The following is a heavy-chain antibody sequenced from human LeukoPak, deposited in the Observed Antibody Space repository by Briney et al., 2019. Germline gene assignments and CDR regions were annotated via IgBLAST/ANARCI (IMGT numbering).Heavy chain of an antibody. V-gene: IGHV3-21*01. J-gene: IGHJ4*02. Sequence: GGSLRLSCAASGFTFSSFSMNWVRQAPGKGLEWVSSISSSSSYIYYADSVKGRFTISRDNAKNSLYLQMNSLRAEDTAVYYCARAPNRLQLWFSHPFDYWGQGTLVTVSS. D-gene: IGHD5-18*01. CDR1: GFTFSSFS. CDR2: ISSSSSYI. CDR3: ARAPNRLQLWFSHPFDY.